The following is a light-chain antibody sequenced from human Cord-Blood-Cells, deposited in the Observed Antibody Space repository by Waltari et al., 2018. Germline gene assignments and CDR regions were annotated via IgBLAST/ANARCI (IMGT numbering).Light chain of an antibody. CDR1: QSISSY. J-gene: IGKJ3*01. CDR2: AAS. V-gene: IGKV1-39*01. Sequence: DIQMTQSPSSLSASVGDSVTITSRASQSISSYLNWYQQKPGKAPKLLSYAASSLQSGVPSRFSGSGSGTDFTLTISSLQPEDFATYYCQQSYSTPRTFGPGTKVDIK. CDR3: QQSYSTPRT.